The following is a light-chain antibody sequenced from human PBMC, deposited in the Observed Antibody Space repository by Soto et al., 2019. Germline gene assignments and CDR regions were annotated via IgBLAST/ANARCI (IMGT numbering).Light chain of an antibody. CDR3: GTWDSSLSAGV. Sequence: QSVLTQPPSVSAAPGQKVTISCSGSSSNIGNNYVSWYQQLPGTAPKLHIYDNNKRPSGIPDRFSGSKSGTSATLGITGLQTGDEAGYYCGTWDSSLSAGVFGGGTKLTVL. CDR2: DNN. CDR1: SSNIGNNY. J-gene: IGLJ2*01. V-gene: IGLV1-51*01.